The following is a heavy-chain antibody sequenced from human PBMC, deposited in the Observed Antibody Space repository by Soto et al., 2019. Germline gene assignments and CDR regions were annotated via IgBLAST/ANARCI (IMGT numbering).Heavy chain of an antibody. J-gene: IGHJ6*02. CDR3: ARHGSGSYYNVFYYYGMDV. V-gene: IGHV5-51*01. D-gene: IGHD3-10*01. CDR2: IYPGDSDT. Sequence: GESLKISCKGSGYSFTSYWIGWVRQMPGKGLEWMGIIYPGDSDTRYSPSFQGQVTISADKSISTAYLQWSSLKASDTAMYYCARHGSGSYYNVFYYYGMDVWGQGTTVTVSS. CDR1: GYSFTSYW.